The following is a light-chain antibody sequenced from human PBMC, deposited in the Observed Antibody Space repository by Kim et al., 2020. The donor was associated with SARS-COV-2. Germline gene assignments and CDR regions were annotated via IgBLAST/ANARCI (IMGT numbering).Light chain of an antibody. CDR3: QQYGSSPFT. J-gene: IGKJ3*01. Sequence: STGERANLSCRASRSVSSSYLAWYQQKPGQAPRLLNYGASSRATGIPDRFSGSGSGTDFTLTISRLEPKDFAVYYCQQYGSSPFTLGPGTKRDIK. CDR2: GAS. CDR1: RSVSSSY. V-gene: IGKV3-20*01.